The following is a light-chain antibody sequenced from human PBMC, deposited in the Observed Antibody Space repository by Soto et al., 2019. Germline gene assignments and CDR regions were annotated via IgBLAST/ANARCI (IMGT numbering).Light chain of an antibody. Sequence: IPMTQSPSSLSASVGDRVTITCQASQDIAKNLNWYQQKPGKAPKLLIYDASSLQTGVPSRFSGSGSATHFTFTISSLQSEDIAPYYCQQYDNLLPITFGHGTRLEIK. CDR1: QDIAKN. CDR3: QQYDNLLPIT. V-gene: IGKV1-33*01. CDR2: DAS. J-gene: IGKJ5*01.